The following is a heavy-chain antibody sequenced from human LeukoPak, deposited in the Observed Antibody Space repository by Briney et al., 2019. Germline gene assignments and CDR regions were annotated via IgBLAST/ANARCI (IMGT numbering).Heavy chain of an antibody. CDR2: VISIGDNT. CDR3: AKGVRLWVAFYFDS. V-gene: IGHV3-23*01. Sequence: PGGCPRLSSAGSRVTLGMYAMGGVRQAPGGGLGWVSAVISIGDNTYYADSVKGRFPISSERSGVTLYLQMHNLRAEDTAVYYCAKGVRLWVAFYFDSWGQGTLVTVSS. CDR1: RVTLGMYA. J-gene: IGHJ4*02. D-gene: IGHD3-16*01.